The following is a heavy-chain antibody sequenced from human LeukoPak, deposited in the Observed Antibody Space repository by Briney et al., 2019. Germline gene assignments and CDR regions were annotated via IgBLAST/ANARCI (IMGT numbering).Heavy chain of an antibody. J-gene: IGHJ3*02. D-gene: IGHD1-26*01. CDR3: AKDPTIIVGATHLYAFDI. Sequence: AGGSLRLSCAASGFTFSSYSMNWVRQAPGKGLEWLSYISSSSSPIYYADSVKGRFTISRDNAKNSLYLQMNSLRAEDTAVYYCAKDPTIIVGATHLYAFDIWGQGTMVTVSS. V-gene: IGHV3-48*01. CDR2: ISSSSSPI. CDR1: GFTFSSYS.